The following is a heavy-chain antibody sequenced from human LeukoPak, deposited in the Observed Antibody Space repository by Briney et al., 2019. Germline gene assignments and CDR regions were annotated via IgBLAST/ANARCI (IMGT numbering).Heavy chain of an antibody. CDR2: IYRSGNT. D-gene: IGHD6-13*01. Sequence: KASETLSLTCTVSGYSINIGYYWGWIRQPPGKGLEWIGSIYRSGNTYYNPSLKSRVTISVDTSTNQFSLHLNSVTGADTAVYYCARVSDRAAGDFDYWGQGTLVTVSS. V-gene: IGHV4-38-2*02. J-gene: IGHJ4*02. CDR1: GYSINIGYY. CDR3: ARVSDRAAGDFDY.